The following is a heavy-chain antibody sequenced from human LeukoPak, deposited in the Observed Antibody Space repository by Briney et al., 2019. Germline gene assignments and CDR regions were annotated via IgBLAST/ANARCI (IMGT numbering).Heavy chain of an antibody. J-gene: IGHJ1*01. CDR3: VKVGAAAGYAIEYFQH. V-gene: IGHV4-34*01. CDR2: INHSGST. Sequence: SETLSLTCAVYGGSFSAYYWSWIRQPPGKGLEWTGEINHSGSTNYTPSLKSRVTISVDTSKNQPSLKLCSVAAADTAMYYCVKVGAAAGYAIEYFQHWGQGTLVSVSS. D-gene: IGHD6-13*01. CDR1: GGSFSAYY.